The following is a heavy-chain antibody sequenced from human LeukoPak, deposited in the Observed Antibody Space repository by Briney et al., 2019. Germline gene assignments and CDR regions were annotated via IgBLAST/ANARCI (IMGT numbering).Heavy chain of an antibody. CDR3: ARVAWSGGSCYFKGDWFDP. CDR2: INHSGST. V-gene: IGHV4-34*01. Sequence: PSETLSLTCAVYGGSFSGYYWSWIRQPPGKGLEWIGEINHSGSTNYNPSLKGRVTISVDTSKNQFSLKLSSVTAADTAVYYCARVAWSGGSCYFKGDWFDPLGPGNPGHRLL. J-gene: IGHJ5*02. D-gene: IGHD2-15*01. CDR1: GGSFSGYY.